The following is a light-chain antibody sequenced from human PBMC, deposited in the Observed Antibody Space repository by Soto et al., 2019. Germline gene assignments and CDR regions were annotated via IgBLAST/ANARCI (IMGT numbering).Light chain of an antibody. CDR3: QQYNNWPRGT. CDR1: QSVRSN. CDR2: GAS. J-gene: IGKJ1*01. V-gene: IGKV3-15*01. Sequence: EIVMTQSPATLSVSQGERATLSCRASQSVRSNLAWYQQKPGQAPRLLIYGASTRATGIPARFSGSGSGREFTLTISSLQSEDIAVYYCQQYNNWPRGTFGQGTKVEIK.